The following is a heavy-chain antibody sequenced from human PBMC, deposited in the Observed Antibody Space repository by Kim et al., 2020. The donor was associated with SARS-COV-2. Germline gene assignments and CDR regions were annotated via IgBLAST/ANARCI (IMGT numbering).Heavy chain of an antibody. J-gene: IGHJ4*02. CDR3: VRGYAGGPFDF. D-gene: IGHD3-16*01. V-gene: IGHV3-20*01. Sequence: GGSLRLSCAASGFTFDDYGMSWVRQAPGKGVEWVSGINRNGDDTGYGDSVKGRFSISRDNRKNSLYLQMNSLRAEDTALYHCVRGYAGGPFDFWGQGALV. CDR2: INRNGDDT. CDR1: GFTFDDYG.